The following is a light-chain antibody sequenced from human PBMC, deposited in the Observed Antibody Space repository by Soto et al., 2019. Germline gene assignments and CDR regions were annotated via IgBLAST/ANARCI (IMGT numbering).Light chain of an antibody. CDR3: KSYAGSNTYV. V-gene: IGLV1-40*01. Sequence: QSVLTQPPSVSGAPGQRVTISCAGSASNIGASYDVHWYQQVPGTAPKLLIYGNFNRPSGVPDRFSGSKSGNTASLTVSGLQAADEADYFCKSYAGSNTYVFGSGTKLTVL. CDR1: ASNIGASYD. CDR2: GNF. J-gene: IGLJ1*01.